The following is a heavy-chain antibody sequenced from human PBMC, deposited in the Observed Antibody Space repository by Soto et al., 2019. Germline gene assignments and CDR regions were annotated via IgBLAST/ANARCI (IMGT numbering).Heavy chain of an antibody. V-gene: IGHV4-59*01. Sequence: QVQLQESGPGLVKPSETLSLTCTVSGGSISSYYWSWIRQPPGKGLEWIGYIYYSGSTNYNPSLKSRVTISVDTSKKQFSLDLSSVTAADTAVYYCARATIFGTGMHVWGQGTTVTVSS. CDR1: GGSISSYY. D-gene: IGHD3-3*01. J-gene: IGHJ6*02. CDR2: IYYSGST. CDR3: ARATIFGTGMHV.